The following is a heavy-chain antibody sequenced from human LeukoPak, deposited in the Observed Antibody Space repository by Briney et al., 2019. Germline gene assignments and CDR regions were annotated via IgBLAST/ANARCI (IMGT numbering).Heavy chain of an antibody. D-gene: IGHD4-17*01. J-gene: IGHJ6*02. CDR1: GFTFSSYA. V-gene: IGHV3-23*01. CDR2: ISGSGGST. CDR3: ARYGDYGGDYYYGMDV. Sequence: GGSLRLSCAASGFTFSSYAMSWVRQAPGKGLEWVSAISGSGGSTYYADSVKGRFTISRDNSKNTLYLQMNSLRAEDTAVYYCARYGDYGGDYYYGMDVWGQGTTVTASS.